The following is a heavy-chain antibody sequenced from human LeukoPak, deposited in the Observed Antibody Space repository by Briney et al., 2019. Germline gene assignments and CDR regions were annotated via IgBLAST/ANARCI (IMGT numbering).Heavy chain of an antibody. CDR2: INQSGST. V-gene: IGHV4-34*01. Sequence: PSETLSLTCAVYGGSLSGFYWSWIRQSPGKGLEWIGEINQSGSTNYNPSLKSRVTISVDTSKNQFSLKLSSVTAADTAVYYCARDYYDSSGGYYFDYWGQGTLVTVSS. CDR3: ARDYYDSSGGYYFDY. D-gene: IGHD3-22*01. J-gene: IGHJ4*02. CDR1: GGSLSGFY.